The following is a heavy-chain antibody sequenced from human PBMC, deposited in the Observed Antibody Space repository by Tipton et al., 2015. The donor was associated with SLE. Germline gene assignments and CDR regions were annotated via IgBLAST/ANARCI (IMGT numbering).Heavy chain of an antibody. V-gene: IGHV4-61*08. D-gene: IGHD3-3*01. J-gene: IGHJ3*02. CDR1: GGSISSGDYY. CDR2: IYSSGGT. Sequence: TLSLTCTVSGGSISSGDYYWNWIRQTQGKGLEWIGYIYSSGGTDYNPSLKSRLTISVETSKNQFSLKLTSVTAADTAVYYCARGNYDFRGRTFDIWGQGTMVTVSS. CDR3: ARGNYDFRGRTFDI.